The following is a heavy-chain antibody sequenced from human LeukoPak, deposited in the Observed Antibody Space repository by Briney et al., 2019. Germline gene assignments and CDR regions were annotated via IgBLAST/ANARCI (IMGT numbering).Heavy chain of an antibody. V-gene: IGHV3-11*01. J-gene: IGHJ4*02. CDR1: GGSISSYY. Sequence: LSLTCTVSGGSISSYYWSWIRQAPGKGLEWVSYISSSGVTIHYADSLKGRFIISRDNAKNSLYLQMNSLRAEDTAVYYCARDSPDGYDYWGQGTLVTVSS. D-gene: IGHD5-24*01. CDR3: ARDSPDGYDY. CDR2: ISSSGVTI.